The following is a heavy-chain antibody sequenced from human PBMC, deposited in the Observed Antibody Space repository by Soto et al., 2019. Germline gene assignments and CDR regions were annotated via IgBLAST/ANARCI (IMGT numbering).Heavy chain of an antibody. D-gene: IGHD3-10*01. Sequence: SETLSLTCTVSGGSISSYYWSWIRQPPGKGLEWIGYIYYSGSTNYNPSLKSRVTISVDTSKNQFSLKLSSVTAADTAVYYCARQDVTMVRGVTDYYYYYYMDVWGKGTTVTVSS. J-gene: IGHJ6*03. V-gene: IGHV4-59*08. CDR3: ARQDVTMVRGVTDYYYYYYMDV. CDR1: GGSISSYY. CDR2: IYYSGST.